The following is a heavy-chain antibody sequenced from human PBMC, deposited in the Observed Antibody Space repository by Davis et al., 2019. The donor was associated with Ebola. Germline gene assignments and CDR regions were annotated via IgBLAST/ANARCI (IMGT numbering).Heavy chain of an antibody. V-gene: IGHV4-34*01. CDR2: INHSGST. Sequence: GSLRLSCAVYGGSFSGYYWSWIRQPPGKGLEWIGEINHSGSTNYNPSLKSRVTISVDTSKNQFSLKLSSVTAADTAVYYCARGLHGYNRYAPLGYWGQGTLVTVSS. D-gene: IGHD5-24*01. J-gene: IGHJ4*02. CDR3: ARGLHGYNRYAPLGY. CDR1: GGSFSGYY.